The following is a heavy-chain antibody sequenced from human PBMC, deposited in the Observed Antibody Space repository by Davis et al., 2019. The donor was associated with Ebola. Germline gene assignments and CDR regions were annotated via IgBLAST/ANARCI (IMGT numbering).Heavy chain of an antibody. CDR2: ISYDGSNK. CDR3: ATLCSGGSCYNGDY. D-gene: IGHD2-15*01. V-gene: IGHV3-30*04. Sequence: GESLKISCAASGFTFSSYAMHWVRQAPGKGLEWVAVISYDGSNKYYADSVKGRFTISRDNSKNTLYLQMNSLRAEDTAVYYCATLCSGGSCYNGDYWGQGTLVTVSS. J-gene: IGHJ4*02. CDR1: GFTFSSYA.